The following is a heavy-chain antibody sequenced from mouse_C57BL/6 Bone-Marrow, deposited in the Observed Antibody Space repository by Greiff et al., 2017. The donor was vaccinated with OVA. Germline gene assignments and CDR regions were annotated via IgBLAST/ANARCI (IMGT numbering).Heavy chain of an antibody. CDR1: GYTFTDYY. CDR2: INPNNGGT. Sequence: EVQLQQSGPELVKPGASVKISCKASGYTFTDYYMNWVKQSHGKSLEWIGDINPNNGGTSYNQKFKGKATLTVDKSSSTAYMELRSLTSEDSAVYYCARRDYGSGYFDVWGTGTTVTVSS. V-gene: IGHV1-26*01. CDR3: ARRDYGSGYFDV. D-gene: IGHD1-1*01. J-gene: IGHJ1*03.